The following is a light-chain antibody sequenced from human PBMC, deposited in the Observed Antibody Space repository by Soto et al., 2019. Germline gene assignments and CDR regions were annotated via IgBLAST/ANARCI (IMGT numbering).Light chain of an antibody. CDR1: QSVNSN. Sequence: EIVLTQSPASLSLSPGESATLSCRASQSVNSNLAWYQHKPGQAPRLLIYDASNRATGIPARFSGSGSGTDFTLTVSSLEPEDFAVYYCQHGSDWPPFTFGQGTRLE. J-gene: IGKJ5*01. CDR2: DAS. CDR3: QHGSDWPPFT. V-gene: IGKV3-11*01.